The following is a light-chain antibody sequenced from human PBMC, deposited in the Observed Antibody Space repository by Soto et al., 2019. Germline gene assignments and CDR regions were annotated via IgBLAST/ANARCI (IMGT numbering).Light chain of an antibody. V-gene: IGKV1-5*01. Sequence: DIQMTQSPSTLSASVGDRVTITCRASQSISSWLAWYQQKPGKAPKLLIYDASSLESGVPSRFSGSGSGTEFTLTISSLQSDDFAAYYCQLYTSYSTFCQGTNVDIK. CDR2: DAS. CDR1: QSISSW. J-gene: IGKJ1*01. CDR3: QLYTSYST.